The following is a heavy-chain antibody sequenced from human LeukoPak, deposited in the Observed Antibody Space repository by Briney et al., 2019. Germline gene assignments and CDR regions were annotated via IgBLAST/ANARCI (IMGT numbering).Heavy chain of an antibody. Sequence: SQTLSLTCAISGDSVSSNSAAWNWIRQSPLRGLECLGRTYYRSKWGNDYAVSVKSRITINPDTSKNQFSLQLNSVPPEDTAVYYCARERLQLGAFDIWGPGTMVTASS. CDR3: ARERLQLGAFDI. CDR1: GDSVSSNSAA. V-gene: IGHV6-1*01. J-gene: IGHJ3*02. D-gene: IGHD5-24*01. CDR2: TYYRSKWGN.